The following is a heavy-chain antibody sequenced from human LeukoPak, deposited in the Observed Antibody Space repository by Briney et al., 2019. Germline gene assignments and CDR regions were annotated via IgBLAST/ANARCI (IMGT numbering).Heavy chain of an antibody. D-gene: IGHD6-19*01. CDR2: INHSGST. Sequence: SETLSLTCAVYGGSFSGYYWIWIRQPPGKGLEGIGEINHSGSTNYNPSLKSRVTISVDTSKNQFSLKLSSVTAADTAVYYCARGPYSSGWYPVGYFQHWGQGTLVTVSS. V-gene: IGHV4-34*01. CDR3: ARGPYSSGWYPVGYFQH. CDR1: GGSFSGYY. J-gene: IGHJ1*01.